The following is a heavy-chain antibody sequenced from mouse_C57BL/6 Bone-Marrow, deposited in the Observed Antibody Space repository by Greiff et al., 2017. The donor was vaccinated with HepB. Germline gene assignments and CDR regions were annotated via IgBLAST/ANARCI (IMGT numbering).Heavy chain of an antibody. J-gene: IGHJ2*01. CDR2: IDPENGDT. D-gene: IGHD2-3*01. CDR1: GFNIKDDY. CDR3: TTWLLRDFDY. Sequence: EVQGVESGAELVRPGASVKLSCTASGFNIKDDYMHWVKQRPEQGLEWIGWIDPENGDTEYASKFQGKATITADTSSNTAYLQLSSLTSEDTAVYYCTTWLLRDFDYWGQGTTLTVSS. V-gene: IGHV14-4*01.